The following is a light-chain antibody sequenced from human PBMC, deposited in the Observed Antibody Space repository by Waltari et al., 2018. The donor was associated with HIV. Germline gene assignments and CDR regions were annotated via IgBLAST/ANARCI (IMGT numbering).Light chain of an antibody. Sequence: VMTQSPATLSVSPGQRATLSCGASQSVRNRLAWYQQRPGQSPRLLIYASTRATGVPDRFSASGSGTEFTLTITSLQSEDFALYYCQAFGGTFGPGTRV. CDR3: QAFGGT. J-gene: IGKJ3*01. CDR1: QSVRNR. CDR2: AS. V-gene: IGKV3-15*01.